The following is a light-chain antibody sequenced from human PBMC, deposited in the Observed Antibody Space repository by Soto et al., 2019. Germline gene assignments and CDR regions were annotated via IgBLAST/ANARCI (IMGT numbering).Light chain of an antibody. Sequence: QSALTQPASVSGSPGQSITTSCTGTSSDVGGYNYVSWYQQHPGKAPKLMIYGVSNRPSGVSNRFSGSKSGNTASLTISGLQAEDEADYYCNSYAGTSDVFGTGTKLTVL. CDR3: NSYAGTSDV. J-gene: IGLJ1*01. CDR2: GVS. V-gene: IGLV2-14*01. CDR1: SSDVGGYNY.